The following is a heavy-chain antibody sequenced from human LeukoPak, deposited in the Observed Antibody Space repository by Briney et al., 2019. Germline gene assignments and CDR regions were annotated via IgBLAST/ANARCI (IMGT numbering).Heavy chain of an antibody. CDR1: GGSISSSGYS. CDR3: ARTPTYCGGDCYYFDP. D-gene: IGHD2-21*02. J-gene: IGHJ5*02. Sequence: SETLSLTCAVSGGSISSSGYSWSWIRQPPGKGLEWIGYIHHTGSTHYNPSLKSRVTISVDRSKNQFSLKLSSVTAADTAMYFCARTPTYCGGDCYYFDPWGQGTLVTVSS. V-gene: IGHV4-30-2*01. CDR2: IHHTGST.